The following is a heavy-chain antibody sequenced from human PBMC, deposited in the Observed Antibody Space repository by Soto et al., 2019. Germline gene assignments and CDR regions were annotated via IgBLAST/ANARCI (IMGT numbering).Heavy chain of an antibody. Sequence: ASVKVSCKACSDTFTSYGIIWVRQAPGQRLEWMGWISAYNGNTNYAQKLQGRVTMTTDTSTSTAYMELRSLRSDDTAVYYCARRIAAAGTSQFFHYYYYMDVWGKGTTVTVSS. CDR2: ISAYNGNT. D-gene: IGHD6-13*01. V-gene: IGHV1-18*01. CDR1: SDTFTSYG. CDR3: ARRIAAAGTSQFFHYYYYMDV. J-gene: IGHJ6*03.